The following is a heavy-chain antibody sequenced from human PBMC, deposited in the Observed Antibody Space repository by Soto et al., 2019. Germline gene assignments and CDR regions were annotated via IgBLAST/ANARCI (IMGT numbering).Heavy chain of an antibody. CDR2: IIPLFGTT. J-gene: IGHJ6*02. D-gene: IGHD3-10*01. V-gene: IGHV1-69*01. CDR3: AAELGFGKLSVV. CDR1: GDTFKNCV. Sequence: QVQVVQSGVDVRRPGSSVKVSCKASGDTFKNCVISWVRQAPGQGLEWMGGIIPLFGTTDFAQRFQGRLTITTDESTTTAYMELRRLRSEDTATYYCAAELGFGKLSVVWGQGTTVIVSS.